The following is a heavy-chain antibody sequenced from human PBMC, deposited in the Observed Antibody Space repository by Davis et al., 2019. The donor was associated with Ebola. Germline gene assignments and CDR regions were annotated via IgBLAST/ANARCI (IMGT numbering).Heavy chain of an antibody. CDR1: GFTFSSYE. CDR3: ARDKRKRITIFGVVNPPYYYGMDV. Sequence: PGGSLRLSCAASGFTFSSYEMNWVRQAPGKGLEWVSYISSSGSTIYYADSVKGRFTISRDNAKNSLYLQMNSLRAEDTAVYYCARDKRKRITIFGVVNPPYYYGMDVWGQGTTVTVSS. CDR2: ISSSGSTI. V-gene: IGHV3-48*03. J-gene: IGHJ6*02. D-gene: IGHD3-3*01.